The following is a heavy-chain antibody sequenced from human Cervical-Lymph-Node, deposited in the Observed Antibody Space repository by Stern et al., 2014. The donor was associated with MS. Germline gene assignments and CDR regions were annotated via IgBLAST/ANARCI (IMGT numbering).Heavy chain of an antibody. CDR1: GYSFTSYF. CDR3: ARDEGADY. CDR2: INPSAGNT. Sequence: EQLLESGAEVKKPGASVKVSCMASGYSFTSYFINWVRQAPGQGLEWMGIINPSAGNTNYAQKFQGRVVMTSDTSTGTVYMELSSLRSEDTAVYYCARDEGADYWGQGTLVTVSS. V-gene: IGHV1-46*01. J-gene: IGHJ4*02.